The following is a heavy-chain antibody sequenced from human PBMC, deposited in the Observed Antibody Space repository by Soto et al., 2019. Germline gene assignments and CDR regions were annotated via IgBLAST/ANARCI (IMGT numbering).Heavy chain of an antibody. J-gene: IGHJ3*02. CDR1: GGSISSYY. V-gene: IGHV4-59*01. D-gene: IGHD3-22*01. CDR3: ARERRYYDTSGYSPYAFDI. Sequence: PSETLSLTCTVSGGSISSYYWSWIRQPPGKGLEWIGYIYYSGSTNYNPSLKSRVTISVDTSKNQFSLKLSSVTAADTAVYYCARERRYYDTSGYSPYAFDIWGQGTMVTVSS. CDR2: IYYSGST.